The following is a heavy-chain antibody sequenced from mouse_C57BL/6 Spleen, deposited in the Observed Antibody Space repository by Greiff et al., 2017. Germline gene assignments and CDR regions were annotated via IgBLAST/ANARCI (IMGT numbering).Heavy chain of an antibody. J-gene: IGHJ3*01. CDR1: GYTFTSYW. D-gene: IGHD2-5*01. Sequence: QVQLQQPGAELVMPGASVKLSCKASGYTFTSYWMHWVKQRPGQGLEWIGEIDPSDSYTNYNQKFKGKSTLTVDKSSSTAYMQLSSLSSEDSAVYYCASIDSNYYFAYWGQGTLVTVSA. CDR3: ASIDSNYYFAY. CDR2: IDPSDSYT. V-gene: IGHV1-69*01.